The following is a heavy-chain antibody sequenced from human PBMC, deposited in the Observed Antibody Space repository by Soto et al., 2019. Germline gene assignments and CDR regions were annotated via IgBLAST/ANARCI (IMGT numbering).Heavy chain of an antibody. CDR1: VGSISSGDYC. CDR2: IYYSGST. CDR3: ARESAPTWFDP. Sequence: PSETLSLTCTVSVGSISSGDYCWSWIRQPPGKGLEWIGYIYYSGSTYYNPSLKSRVTISVDTSKNQFSLKLSSVTAADTAVYYCARESAPTWFDPWGQGTLVTVSS. J-gene: IGHJ5*02. V-gene: IGHV4-30-4*01.